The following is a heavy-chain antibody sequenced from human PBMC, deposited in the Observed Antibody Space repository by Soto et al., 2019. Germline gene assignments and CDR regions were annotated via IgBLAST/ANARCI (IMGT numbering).Heavy chain of an antibody. Sequence: QVQLQESGPGLVKPSETLSLTCTVSGDSINNYYWIWIRQPPGKGLEWIGYIYDSGSTSYNPSLKSRLTISVDTSKNQFSLKLKSVTAADTAVYYCARGTKYYYQGMDVWGQGTTVTVSS. CDR1: GDSINNYY. V-gene: IGHV4-59*01. CDR2: IYDSGST. J-gene: IGHJ6*02. CDR3: ARGTKYYYQGMDV.